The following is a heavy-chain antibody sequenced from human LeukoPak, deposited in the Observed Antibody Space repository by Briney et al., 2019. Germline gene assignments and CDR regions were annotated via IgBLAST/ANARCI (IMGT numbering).Heavy chain of an antibody. V-gene: IGHV4-59*08. CDR2: INYSGRS. CDR3: ARLDCLSDECYNY. J-gene: IGHJ4*02. Sequence: SETLSLTCIVSGNSITSDFWSWIRQSPGQGLEWIGYINYSGRSEYDPSLKSRVTISVDRSRKRVSLKMRSVTAADTAVYYCARLDCLSDECYNYWAVGALVTVSS. CDR1: GNSITSDF. D-gene: IGHD2-21*01.